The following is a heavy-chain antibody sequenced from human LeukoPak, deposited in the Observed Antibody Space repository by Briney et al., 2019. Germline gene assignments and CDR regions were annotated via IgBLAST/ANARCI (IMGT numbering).Heavy chain of an antibody. V-gene: IGHV3-21*01. CDR1: GFTFSTYS. CDR2: ISSSGGYI. CDR3: ARGLSGYASSLGY. Sequence: GGSLRLSCAAPGFTFSTYSMNWVRQAPGKGLEWVSFISSSGGYIYYGDSVKGRFTTSRDNAKNSLYLQMTSLRAEDTAVYYCARGLSGYASSLGYWGQGTLVTVSA. D-gene: IGHD6-6*01. J-gene: IGHJ4*02.